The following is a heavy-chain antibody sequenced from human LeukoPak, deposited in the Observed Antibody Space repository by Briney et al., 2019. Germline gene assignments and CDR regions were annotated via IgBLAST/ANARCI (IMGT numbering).Heavy chain of an antibody. J-gene: IGHJ4*02. CDR1: GFTFSSYA. V-gene: IGHV3-23*01. D-gene: IGHD2-2*01. CDR2: ISGSGGST. CDR3: AKRYCSSTSCREYYFDY. Sequence: PGGSLRLSCAASGFTFSSYAMSWARQAPGKGLEWVSAISGSGGSTYYADSVKGRFTISRDNSKNTLYLQMNSLRAEDTAVYYCAKRYCSSTSCREYYFDYWGQGTLVTVSS.